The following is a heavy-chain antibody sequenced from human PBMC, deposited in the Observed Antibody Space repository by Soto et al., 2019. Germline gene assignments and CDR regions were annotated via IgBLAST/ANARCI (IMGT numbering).Heavy chain of an antibody. V-gene: IGHV4-39*01. CDR2: IYYSGST. CDR1: GGSIRSSIYY. Sequence: PSETLALTCTVSGGSIRSSIYYWGWIRQPPGKGLEWIGSIYYSGSTYYNPSLKSRVTISVDTSKNQFSLKLSSVTAADTAVYYCASPVYSGILYSFDYWGQGTLVTVSS. CDR3: ASPVYSGILYSFDY. J-gene: IGHJ4*02. D-gene: IGHD3-10*01.